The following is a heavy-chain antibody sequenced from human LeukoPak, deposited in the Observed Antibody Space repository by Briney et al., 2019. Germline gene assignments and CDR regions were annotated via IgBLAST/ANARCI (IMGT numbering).Heavy chain of an antibody. CDR3: ARGGKQETYYYDRRSAFDI. D-gene: IGHD3-22*01. Sequence: PSETLSLTCAVYGGSFSGYYWSWIRQPAGKGLEWIGRIYTSGSTNYNPSLKSRVTMSVDTSKNQFSLKLSSVTAADTAVYYCARGGKQETYYYDRRSAFDIWGQGTMVTVSS. CDR1: GGSFSGYY. CDR2: IYTSGST. V-gene: IGHV4-59*10. J-gene: IGHJ3*02.